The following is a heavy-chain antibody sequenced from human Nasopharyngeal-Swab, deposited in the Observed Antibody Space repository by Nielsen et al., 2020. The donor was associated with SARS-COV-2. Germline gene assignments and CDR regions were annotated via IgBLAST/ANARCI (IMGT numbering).Heavy chain of an antibody. D-gene: IGHD6-13*01. J-gene: IGHJ4*02. CDR2: ISAYNGNT. Sequence: ASVKVSCKASGYTFTSYGISWVRQAPGQGLEWMGWISAYNGNTNYAQKLQGRVTMTTDTSTSTAYMELGSLRSDDTAVYYCARDVGRYSSSWYPHHFDYWGQGTLVTVSS. V-gene: IGHV1-18*01. CDR1: GYTFTSYG. CDR3: ARDVGRYSSSWYPHHFDY.